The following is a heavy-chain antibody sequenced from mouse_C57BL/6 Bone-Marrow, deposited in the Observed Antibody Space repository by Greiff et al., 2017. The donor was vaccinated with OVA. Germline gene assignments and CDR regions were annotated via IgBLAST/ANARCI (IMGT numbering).Heavy chain of an antibody. CDR3: ARGGFYGSSYGD. CDR1: GYTFTSYW. Sequence: VQLQQPGAELVKPGASVKLSCKASGYTFTSYWMHWVKQRPGQGLEWIGMIHPNSGSTNYNEKFKSKATLTVDKSSSTAYMQLSSLTSEDSAVYYCARGGFYGSSYGDWGQGTTLTVSS. J-gene: IGHJ2*01. D-gene: IGHD1-1*01. CDR2: IHPNSGST. V-gene: IGHV1-64*01.